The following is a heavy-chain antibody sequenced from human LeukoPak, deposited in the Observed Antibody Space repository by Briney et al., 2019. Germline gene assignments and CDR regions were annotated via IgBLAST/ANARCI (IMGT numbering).Heavy chain of an antibody. CDR2: IWYDGSNK. CDR1: GLTFSSYG. V-gene: IGHV3-33*03. CDR3: AKYETWTSGRYFDY. D-gene: IGHD6-19*01. J-gene: IGHJ4*02. Sequence: GGSLRLSCAASGLTFSSYGMHWVRQAPGKGLEWVAVIWYDGSNKYYADSVKGRFTISRDNSKSTLYLQLDSLRAEDTALYYCAKYETWTSGRYFDYWGQGTLVTVSS.